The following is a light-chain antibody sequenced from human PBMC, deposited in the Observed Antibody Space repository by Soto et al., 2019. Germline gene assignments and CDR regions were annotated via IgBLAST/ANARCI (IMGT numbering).Light chain of an antibody. CDR2: DVI. Sequence: QSALTQPASVSGSPGQSITISCTGTINDVGADKYVSWYQQHQGKAPQHMIIDVIIRPSGVSNRFSGSKSGNTASLTISGLQAEDEADYYCSSVTTSSTWVFGGGTKVTVL. CDR1: INDVGADKY. CDR3: SSVTTSSTWV. J-gene: IGLJ3*02. V-gene: IGLV2-14*03.